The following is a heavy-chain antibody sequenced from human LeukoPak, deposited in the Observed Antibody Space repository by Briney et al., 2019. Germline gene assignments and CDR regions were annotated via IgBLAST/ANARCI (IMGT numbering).Heavy chain of an antibody. J-gene: IGHJ4*02. CDR3: ARDSLDDILTGYYISYFDY. CDR1: GGSSSSSSYY. Sequence: SDTLSLTCSVSGGSSSSSSYYWGWIRHPPGKGLVWIVSIYHSGSTYYNPSLKSRVIISVDTSKNQFSLMLSSVTAADTAVYYCARDSLDDILTGYYISYFDYWGQGTLVTVSS. CDR2: IYHSGST. V-gene: IGHV4-39*07. D-gene: IGHD3-9*01.